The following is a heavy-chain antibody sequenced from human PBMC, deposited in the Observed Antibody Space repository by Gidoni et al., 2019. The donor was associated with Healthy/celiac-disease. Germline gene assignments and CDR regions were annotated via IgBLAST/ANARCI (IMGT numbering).Heavy chain of an antibody. Sequence: QVQLQESGPGLVKPSETLSLTCTVSGYSISSGYYWGWIRQPPGKGLEWIGSIYHSGSTYYNPSLKRRVTISGDTSKNQFSLKLSSVTAADTAVYYCARVTGSGSYYITYWGQGTLVTVSS. CDR3: ARVTGSGSYYITY. J-gene: IGHJ4*02. CDR1: GYSISSGYY. V-gene: IGHV4-38-2*02. D-gene: IGHD3-10*01. CDR2: IYHSGST.